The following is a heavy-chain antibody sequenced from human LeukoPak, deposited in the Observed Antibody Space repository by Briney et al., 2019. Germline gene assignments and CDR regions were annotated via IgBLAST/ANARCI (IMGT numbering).Heavy chain of an antibody. V-gene: IGHV4-61*01. CDR1: GGSISSGSYY. CDR3: ARVTTVVTKARKFDAFDI. J-gene: IGHJ3*02. D-gene: IGHD4-23*01. CDR2: IYYSGST. Sequence: PSETLSLTCTVSGGSISSGSYYWSWIRQPPGKGLERIGYIYYSGSTNYNPSLKSRVTISVDTSKNQFSLKLSSVTAADTAVYYCARVTTVVTKARKFDAFDIWGQGTMVTVSS.